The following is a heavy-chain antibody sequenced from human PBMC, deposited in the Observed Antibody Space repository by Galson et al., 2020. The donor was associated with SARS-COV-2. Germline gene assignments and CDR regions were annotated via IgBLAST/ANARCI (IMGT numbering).Heavy chain of an antibody. CDR3: ARAGKYGSGSYPLDY. V-gene: IGHV1-18*04. Sequence: GESLKISCKASGYTFTNYDISWVRQAPGQGLEWMGWVSGYSGKKNYAQKLQGRVTMTTDTSTSTAYMELGSLRSDDTAVYYCARAGKYGSGSYPLDYWGQGTLVTVSS. J-gene: IGHJ4*02. CDR1: GYTFTNYD. D-gene: IGHD3-10*01. CDR2: VSGYSGKK.